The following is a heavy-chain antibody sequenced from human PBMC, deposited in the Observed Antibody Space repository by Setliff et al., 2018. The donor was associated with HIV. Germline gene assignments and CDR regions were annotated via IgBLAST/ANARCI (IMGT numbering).Heavy chain of an antibody. D-gene: IGHD2-15*01. CDR2: IKVGSGNT. V-gene: IGHV1-3*01. Sequence: ASVKVSCKASGYSFTNHAVHWVRQAPGQRLEWMGWIKVGSGNTQYSKEFQGRVTITRDTSATTAYMELSSLTSEDTAVYYCARDGCSGQSCYLYNWFDPWGQGTLVTVSS. CDR1: GYSFTNHA. J-gene: IGHJ5*02. CDR3: ARDGCSGQSCYLYNWFDP.